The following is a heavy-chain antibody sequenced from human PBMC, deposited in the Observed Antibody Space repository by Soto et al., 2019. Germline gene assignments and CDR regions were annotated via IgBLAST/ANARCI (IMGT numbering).Heavy chain of an antibody. CDR1: GYTFTSYG. J-gene: IGHJ6*03. D-gene: IGHD3-3*01. V-gene: IGHV1-18*01. CDR2: ISAYNGNT. Sequence: GASVKVSCKASGYTFTSYGISWVRQAPGQGLEWMGWISAYNGNTNYAQKLQGRVTMTTDTSTSTAYMELRSLRSDDTAVYYCARGFVSGYDFWSGYPIPYMDVWGKGTTVTVSS. CDR3: ARGFVSGYDFWSGYPIPYMDV.